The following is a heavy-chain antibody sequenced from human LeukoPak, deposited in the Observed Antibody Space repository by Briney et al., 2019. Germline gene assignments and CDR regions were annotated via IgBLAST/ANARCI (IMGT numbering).Heavy chain of an antibody. CDR2: IYYSGST. J-gene: IGHJ4*02. V-gene: IGHV4-59*08. CDR1: GGSISSYY. CDR3: ASKNQWLD. D-gene: IGHD6-19*01. Sequence: SETLSLTCTVSGGSISSYYWSWIRQPPGKGLEWIGYIYYSGSTNYNPSLKSRVTISVDTSKNQFSLKLSSVTAADTAVYYCASKNQWLDWGQGTLVTVSS.